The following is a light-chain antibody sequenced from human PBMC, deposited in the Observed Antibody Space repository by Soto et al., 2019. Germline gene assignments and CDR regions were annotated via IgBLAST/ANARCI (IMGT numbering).Light chain of an antibody. V-gene: IGLV1-51*02. CDR3: GTWDSSPWV. J-gene: IGLJ3*02. Sequence: QAVLTQPPSVYAAPGQTVTISCSGSSSNIGNNYVSWYQQLPGTAPKLLIYENNKRPSGIPDRFSGSKSGTSATLGITGLQTGDEADYYCGTWDSSPWVFGGGTKLTVL. CDR2: ENN. CDR1: SSNIGNNY.